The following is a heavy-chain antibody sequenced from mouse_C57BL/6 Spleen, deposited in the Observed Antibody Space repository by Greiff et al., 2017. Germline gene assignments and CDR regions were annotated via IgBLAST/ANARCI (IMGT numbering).Heavy chain of an antibody. J-gene: IGHJ2*01. CDR2: ISSGSSTI. CDR1: GFTFSDYG. D-gene: IGHD2-3*01. Sequence: EVQLQESGGGLVKPGGSLKLSCAASGFTFSDYGMHWVRQAPEKGLEWVAYISSGSSTIYYADTVKGRFTISRDNAKNTLFLQMTSLRSEDTAMYYCARARLLSFFDYWGQGTTLTVSS. V-gene: IGHV5-17*01. CDR3: ARARLLSFFDY.